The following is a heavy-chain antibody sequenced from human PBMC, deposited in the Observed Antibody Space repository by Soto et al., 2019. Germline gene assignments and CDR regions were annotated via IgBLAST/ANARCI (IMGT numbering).Heavy chain of an antibody. D-gene: IGHD3-16*01. CDR2: IIPIFSSR. Sequence: QVQLVQSGAEVKKPGSSVKVSCKTSRDTFNKYAFNWVRQAPGQGLEWMGWIIPIFSSRNYAEKFQGRVTITADDSTSTAYMELRSLRLEETAVYYCARGETYLGVWGQGTTVTVSS. V-gene: IGHV1-69*01. CDR1: RDTFNKYA. CDR3: ARGETYLGV. J-gene: IGHJ6*02.